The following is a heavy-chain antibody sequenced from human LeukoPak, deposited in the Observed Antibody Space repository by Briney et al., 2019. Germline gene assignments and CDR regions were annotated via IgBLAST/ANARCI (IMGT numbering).Heavy chain of an antibody. J-gene: IGHJ6*03. CDR2: INHSGST. Sequence: PSETLSLTCAVYGGSFSGYYWSWIRQPPGKGLEWIGEINHSGSTNYNPSLKSRVTISVDTSKNQFSLKLSSVTAADTAVYYCARIRDSSSVGYYYYYYYYMDVWGKGTTVTVSS. CDR1: GGSFSGYY. V-gene: IGHV4-34*01. CDR3: ARIRDSSSVGYYYYYYYYMDV. D-gene: IGHD6-6*01.